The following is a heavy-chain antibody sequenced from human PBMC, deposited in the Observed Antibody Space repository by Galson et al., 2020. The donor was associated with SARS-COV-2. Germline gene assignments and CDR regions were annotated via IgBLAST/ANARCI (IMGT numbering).Heavy chain of an antibody. J-gene: IGHJ6*02. CDR1: GFTFTSSA. Sequence: SVKVSCKASGFTFTSSAMQWVRQARGQRLEWIGWIVVGSGNTNYAQKFQERVTITRDMSTSTAYMELSSLRSEDTAVYYCAAASYSSSSVYYYYGMDVWGQGTTVTVSS. CDR2: IVVGSGNT. CDR3: AAASYSSSSVYYYYGMDV. D-gene: IGHD6-6*01. V-gene: IGHV1-58*02.